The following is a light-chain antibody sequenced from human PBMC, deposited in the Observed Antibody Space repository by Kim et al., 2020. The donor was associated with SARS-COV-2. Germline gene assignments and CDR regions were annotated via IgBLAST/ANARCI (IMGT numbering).Light chain of an antibody. CDR3: HQYHTSPQT. CDR2: AAS. Sequence: SPGEIATLSCRASQSVSSGYLAWYQQKPGQAPRLLIYAASSRATGIPDRFSGAGSETDFSLTISRLEPEDFALYFCHQYHTSPQTFGLGTKVDIK. J-gene: IGKJ1*01. CDR1: QSVSSGY. V-gene: IGKV3-20*01.